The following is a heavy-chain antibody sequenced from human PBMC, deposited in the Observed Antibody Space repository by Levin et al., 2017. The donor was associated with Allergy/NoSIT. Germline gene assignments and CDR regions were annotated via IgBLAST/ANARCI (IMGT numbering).Heavy chain of an antibody. D-gene: IGHD3-16*01. CDR3: ARVLGHAFAGAGY. CDR2: INPSGGST. V-gene: IGHV1-46*01. J-gene: IGHJ4*02. CDR1: GYTFTNFQ. Sequence: PGGSLRLSCKASGYTFTNFQMHWVRQAPGKGLEWMGIINPSGGSTNYAQKFLDRVTMTRDTSTNTVYMELSSLRSDDTAVYYCARVLGHAFAGAGYWGQGTLVTVSS.